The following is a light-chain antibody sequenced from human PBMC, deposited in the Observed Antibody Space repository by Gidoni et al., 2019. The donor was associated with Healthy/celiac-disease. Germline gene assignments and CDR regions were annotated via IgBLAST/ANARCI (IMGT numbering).Light chain of an antibody. J-gene: IGLJ2*01. Sequence: QSALTQPASVSGSPGQSITISCTGTSSDVGGYNYVSWYQQTTGKAPKLMIYDVSNRPSGVSNRFSGSKSGNTASLTISGLQAEDEADYYCSSYTSSSTVVFGGGTKLTVL. CDR2: DVS. V-gene: IGLV2-14*01. CDR1: SSDVGGYNY. CDR3: SSYTSSSTVV.